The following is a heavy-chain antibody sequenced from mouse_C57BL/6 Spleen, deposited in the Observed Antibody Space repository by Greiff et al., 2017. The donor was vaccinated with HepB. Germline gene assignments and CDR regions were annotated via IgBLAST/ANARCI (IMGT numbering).Heavy chain of an antibody. J-gene: IGHJ4*01. Sequence: QVQLQQPGAELVRPGTSVKLSCKASGYTFTSYWMHWVKQRPGQGLEWIGVIDPSDSYTNYNQKFKGKATLTVDTSSSTAYMQLSSLTSEDSAVYYCARHYYGSSPYYAMDYWGQGTSVTVSS. CDR1: GYTFTSYW. D-gene: IGHD1-1*01. CDR3: ARHYYGSSPYYAMDY. V-gene: IGHV1-59*01. CDR2: IDPSDSYT.